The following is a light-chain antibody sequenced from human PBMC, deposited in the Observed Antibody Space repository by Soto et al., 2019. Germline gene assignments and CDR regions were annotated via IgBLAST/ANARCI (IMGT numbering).Light chain of an antibody. CDR2: YDD. CDR1: SSNIGSNA. Sequence: QSVLTQPPSLSEAPRQRVTISCSGSSSNIGSNAVNWYQQLPGKSPKLLIYYDDLVPSGVSDRFSGSKSGTSASLVIRGVHSEDAADYYCGAWADSLQGPVFRGGTKLTSL. V-gene: IGLV1-36*01. J-gene: IGLJ3*02. CDR3: GAWADSLQGPV.